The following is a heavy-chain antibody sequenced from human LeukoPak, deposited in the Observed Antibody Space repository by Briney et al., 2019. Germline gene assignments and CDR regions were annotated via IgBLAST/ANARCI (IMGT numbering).Heavy chain of an antibody. D-gene: IGHD6-13*01. CDR1: GFTFSNYN. CDR2: ISSSSSTI. Sequence: GGSLRLSCAASGFTFSNYNMNWVRQAPGKGLEWVSYISSSSSTIYYADSVKGRFTISRDNSKNTLYLQMNRLRAEDTAVYYCAKDPISSSWYGGDNWGQGTLVTVSS. V-gene: IGHV3-48*01. CDR3: AKDPISSSWYGGDN. J-gene: IGHJ4*02.